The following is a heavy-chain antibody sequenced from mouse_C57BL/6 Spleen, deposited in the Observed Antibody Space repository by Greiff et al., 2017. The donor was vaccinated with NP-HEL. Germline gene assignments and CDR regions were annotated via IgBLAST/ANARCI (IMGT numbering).Heavy chain of an antibody. V-gene: IGHV5-6*01. CDR3: ATRPPSDGSSYGYFDV. D-gene: IGHD1-1*01. CDR1: GFTFSSYG. Sequence: EVQLQESGGDLVKPGGSLKLSCAASGFTFSSYGMSWVRQTPDKRLEWVATISSGGSYTYYPDSVEGRFTISRDNANNTLYLQMSSLKSEDTAMYYCATRPPSDGSSYGYFDVWGTGTTVTVSS. J-gene: IGHJ1*03. CDR2: ISSGGSYT.